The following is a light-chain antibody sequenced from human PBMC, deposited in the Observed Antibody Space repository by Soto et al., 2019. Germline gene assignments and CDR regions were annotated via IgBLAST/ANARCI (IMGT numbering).Light chain of an antibody. CDR1: SSNIGAGYD. J-gene: IGLJ2*01. V-gene: IGLV1-40*01. CDR3: SSYTSSSTQV. Sequence: QSALTQPPSVSGAPGQRVTISCTGSSSNIGAGYDVHWYQQLPGTAPKLLIYGNSNRPSGVPDRFSGSKSGTSASLAITGLQAEDEADYYCSSYTSSSTQVFGGGTKLTVL. CDR2: GNS.